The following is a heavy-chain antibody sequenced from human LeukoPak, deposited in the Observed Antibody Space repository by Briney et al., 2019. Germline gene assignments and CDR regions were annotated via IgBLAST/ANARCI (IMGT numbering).Heavy chain of an antibody. J-gene: IGHJ4*02. V-gene: IGHV3-48*02. CDR2: ISSSSSAI. CDR3: TRDRSTWLFDY. CDR1: GFTFIDYT. D-gene: IGHD6-6*01. Sequence: SGGSLRLSCAASGFTFIDYTMHWVRHAPGKGLESVSYISSSSSAIFYADSVQGRFTISRDNAKNSLYLQMNTLRDEDTAVYYCTRDRSTWLFDYWGQGTVVTVAS.